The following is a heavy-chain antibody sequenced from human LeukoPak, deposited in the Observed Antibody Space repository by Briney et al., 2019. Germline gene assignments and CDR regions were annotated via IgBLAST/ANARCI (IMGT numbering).Heavy chain of an antibody. CDR3: ARGDDSGYDEGGFDY. Sequence: SETLSLTCTVSGGSISSYYWSWIRQPPGKGLEWIGFIYYRGSTNYNPSLKSRVTISVDTSKNQFSLKLSSVTAADTAVYYCARGDDSGYDEGGFDYWGQGTLVTVSS. D-gene: IGHD5-12*01. CDR2: IYYRGST. V-gene: IGHV4-59*01. CDR1: GGSISSYY. J-gene: IGHJ4*02.